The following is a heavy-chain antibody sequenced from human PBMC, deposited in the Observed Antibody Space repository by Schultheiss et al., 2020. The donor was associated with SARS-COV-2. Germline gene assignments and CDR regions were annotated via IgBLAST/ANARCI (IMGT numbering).Heavy chain of an antibody. CDR2: INPNSGGT. D-gene: IGHD3-22*01. CDR1: RYTFTKYF. Sequence: GGSLRLSCQASRYTFTKYFTQWVRQGPGQGLEWMGWINPNSGGTNYAQKFQGRVTMTRDTSISTAYMELSSLRSEDTAVYYCARGQHYYDSSGYYVPYYGMDVWGQGTTVTVSS. V-gene: IGHV1-2*02. J-gene: IGHJ6*02. CDR3: ARGQHYYDSSGYYVPYYGMDV.